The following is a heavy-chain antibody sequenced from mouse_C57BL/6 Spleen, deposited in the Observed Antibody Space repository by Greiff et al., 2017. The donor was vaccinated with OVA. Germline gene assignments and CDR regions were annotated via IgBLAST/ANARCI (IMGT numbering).Heavy chain of an antibody. J-gene: IGHJ4*01. Sequence: EVQRVESGPGLVKPSQSLSLTCSVTGYSITSGYYWNWIRQFPGNKLEWMGYISYDGSNNYNPSLKNRISITRDTSKNQFFLKLNSVTTEDTATYYCARGDLNDYDDGYAMDYWGQGTSVTVSS. V-gene: IGHV3-6*01. CDR3: ARGDLNDYDDGYAMDY. CDR2: ISYDGSN. D-gene: IGHD2-4*01. CDR1: GYSITSGYY.